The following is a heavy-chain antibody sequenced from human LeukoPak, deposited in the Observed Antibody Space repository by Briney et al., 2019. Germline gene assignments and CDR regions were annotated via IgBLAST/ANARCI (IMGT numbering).Heavy chain of an antibody. D-gene: IGHD3-22*01. Sequence: GGSLRLSCAASGFTFSNYGMHWVRQAPGKGLEWVAVIWYDGSNKYYADSVKGRFTISRDNSKNTLYLQMNSLRAEDTAVYYCAKSLFYDSSGYIETWGQGTLVTVSS. CDR1: GFTFSNYG. J-gene: IGHJ5*02. CDR3: AKSLFYDSSGYIET. CDR2: IWYDGSNK. V-gene: IGHV3-30*02.